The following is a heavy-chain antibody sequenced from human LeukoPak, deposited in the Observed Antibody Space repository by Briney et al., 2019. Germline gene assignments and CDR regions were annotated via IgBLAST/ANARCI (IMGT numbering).Heavy chain of an antibody. V-gene: IGHV4-59*08. CDR2: IYYSGNT. Sequence: PSETLSLTCTVSGDSINDYYWTWIRQPPGKGLEWIGYIYYSGNTNYNPSLKSRVTISLDTSKNQFSLKLTSVTAADTAMYYCARRKAKTPNYFDYSGHGALVTLSS. CDR3: ARRKAKTPNYFDY. J-gene: IGHJ4*01. CDR1: GDSINDYY.